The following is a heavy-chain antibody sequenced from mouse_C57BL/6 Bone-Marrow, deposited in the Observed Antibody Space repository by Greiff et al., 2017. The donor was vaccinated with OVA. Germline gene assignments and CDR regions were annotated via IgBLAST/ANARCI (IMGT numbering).Heavy chain of an antibody. J-gene: IGHJ3*01. CDR3: ARDWDLAWFAY. Sequence: QVQLQQPGAELVKPGASVKLSCKASGYTFTSYWMQWVKQRPGQGLEWIGEIDPSDSYTNYNQKFKGKATLAVETSSSTAYKQLSSLTSEGSGGYYCARDWDLAWFAYWGQGTLVTVSA. D-gene: IGHD4-1*01. CDR1: GYTFTSYW. CDR2: IDPSDSYT. V-gene: IGHV1-50*01.